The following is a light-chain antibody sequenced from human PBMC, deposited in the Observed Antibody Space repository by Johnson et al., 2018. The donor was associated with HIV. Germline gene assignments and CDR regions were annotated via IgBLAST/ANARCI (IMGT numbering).Light chain of an antibody. V-gene: IGLV1-51*02. CDR3: LPWDTSQGFG. CDR2: ENN. J-gene: IGLJ1*01. CDR1: SSNIGNNY. Sequence: QSVLTQPPSVSAAPGQKVTISCSGSSSNIGNNYVSWYQQLPGTAPKLLIYENNKRPSGIPDRFSGSKSGTSATLGITGLQTGDEADYYCLPWDTSQGFGFGTGTKVTVL.